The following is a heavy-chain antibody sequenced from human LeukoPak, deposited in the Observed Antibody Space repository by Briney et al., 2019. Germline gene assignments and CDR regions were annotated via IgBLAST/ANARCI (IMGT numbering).Heavy chain of an antibody. V-gene: IGHV4-34*01. CDR1: GGSFRGYY. D-gene: IGHD5-18*01. CDR3: ARGGGYGPLGD. Sequence: SETLSLTCAVYGGSFRGYYWGWIRQPPGKGLEWIGEINHSGSTNYNPSLKSRVTISVDTSKNQFSLKLSSVTAADTAVYYCARGGGYGPLGDWGQGTLVTVSS. CDR2: INHSGST. J-gene: IGHJ4*02.